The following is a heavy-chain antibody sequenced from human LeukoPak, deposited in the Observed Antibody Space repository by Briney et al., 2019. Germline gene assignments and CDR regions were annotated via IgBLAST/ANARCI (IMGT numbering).Heavy chain of an antibody. Sequence: GGSQTLSCVASGFIFNTYGMHWVRQAPGKGLEWVAYTRDDGSKNWYGDSVKGRFTIFRDNSKNTLYLQMNSLRGEGTAVYYCANGDCRGGRCSSGAYWGQGTLVAVSS. CDR2: TRDDGSKN. D-gene: IGHD2-15*01. J-gene: IGHJ4*02. CDR3: ANGDCRGGRCSSGAY. V-gene: IGHV3-30*02. CDR1: GFIFNTYG.